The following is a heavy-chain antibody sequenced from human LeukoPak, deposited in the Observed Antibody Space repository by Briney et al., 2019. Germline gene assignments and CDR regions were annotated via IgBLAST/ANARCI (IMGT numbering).Heavy chain of an antibody. Sequence: AETLSLTCTVSGGPISRYYWLWIRQPPGKGLEWIGYIYYSGTTNYNPSLKSRVTISVDTSKNQFSLKLSAVTAADTAVYYCARGVYIAAAQYAYWGQGTLVTVSS. CDR2: IYYSGTT. CDR3: ARGVYIAAAQYAY. CDR1: GGPISRYY. J-gene: IGHJ4*02. V-gene: IGHV4-59*01. D-gene: IGHD6-13*01.